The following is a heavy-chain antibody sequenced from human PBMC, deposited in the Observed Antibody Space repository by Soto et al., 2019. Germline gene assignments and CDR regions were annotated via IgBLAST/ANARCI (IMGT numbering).Heavy chain of an antibody. CDR1: GDRLTDLS. V-gene: IGHV1-24*01. J-gene: IGHJ4*02. CDR3: ATHRSGRFLEWLPEGSLGY. D-gene: IGHD3-3*01. Sequence: GASVKPCCEVCGDRLTDLSMQWVRQAPKKGLEWMGGFDPEDGETIYAQKFQGRVTMTEDTATDTAYMELSSLRSEDTAVYYCATHRSGRFLEWLPEGSLGYWGQGTLVTVSS. CDR2: FDPEDGET.